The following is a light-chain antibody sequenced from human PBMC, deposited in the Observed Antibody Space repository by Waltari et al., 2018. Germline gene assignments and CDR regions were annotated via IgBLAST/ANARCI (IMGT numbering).Light chain of an antibody. CDR3: VLYMGSGIWV. Sequence: QTVVTQEPSLSVSPGGTVTLTCALSSGSVSTTSYASWYQQTPGQSPRTLVYKINSRASGVPYRVSGSMLGNKAALTITGAQAEDESDYYCVLYMGSGIWVFGGGTKLTVL. V-gene: IGLV8-61*01. CDR1: SGSVSTTSY. CDR2: KIN. J-gene: IGLJ3*02.